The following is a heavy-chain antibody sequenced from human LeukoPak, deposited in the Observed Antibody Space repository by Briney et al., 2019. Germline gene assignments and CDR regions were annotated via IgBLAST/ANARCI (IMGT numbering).Heavy chain of an antibody. V-gene: IGHV4-34*01. J-gene: IGHJ4*02. D-gene: IGHD3-16*01. CDR1: GGSFSGYY. Sequence: SETLSLTCAAYGGSFSGYYWSWIRQPPGKGLEWIGEMNHSGSTNYNLSLKSRVTISVDTSKNQFSLKVTSVTAADTAVYYCARVRSPRWGFDYWGQGTLVTVSS. CDR3: ARVRSPRWGFDY. CDR2: MNHSGST.